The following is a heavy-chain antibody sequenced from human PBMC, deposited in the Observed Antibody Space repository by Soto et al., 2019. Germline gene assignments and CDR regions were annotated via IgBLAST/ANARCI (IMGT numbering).Heavy chain of an antibody. Sequence: GASVKVCCKASGYTFTGYYMHWARQAPAQGLEWMGWINPTSGGTNYAQKFQRRVTTTRDTSISTAYMELSRLRCDDTAVYYCARGQGRSWYPYYYEYYGMDVWGQGTTVTVSS. V-gene: IGHV1-2*02. CDR1: GYTFTGYY. CDR3: ARGQGRSWYPYYYEYYGMDV. D-gene: IGHD6-13*01. J-gene: IGHJ6*02. CDR2: INPTSGGT.